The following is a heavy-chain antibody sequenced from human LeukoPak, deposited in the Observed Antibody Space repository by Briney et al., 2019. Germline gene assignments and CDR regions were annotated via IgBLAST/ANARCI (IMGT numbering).Heavy chain of an antibody. CDR2: IKQEGSEK. Sequence: GGTLRLSCAASGFTFSSYWMSWVRQAPGKGLEWVANIKQEGSEKHYVDSVKGRFTISRDKAKNSLYLQMNSLRAEDTGVYYCARTGIAGSGWSFDYWGQGTLVTVSS. CDR3: ARTGIAGSGWSFDY. V-gene: IGHV3-7*03. J-gene: IGHJ4*02. CDR1: GFTFSSYW. D-gene: IGHD6-19*01.